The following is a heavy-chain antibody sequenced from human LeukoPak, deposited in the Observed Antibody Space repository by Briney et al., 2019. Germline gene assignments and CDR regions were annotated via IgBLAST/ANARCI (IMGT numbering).Heavy chain of an antibody. V-gene: IGHV3-33*01. Sequence: GGSLRLSCAASGFTFSSYVMHGVRQAPGKGLEWVAVIWYDGSNKYYADSVKGQFTISRDNSKNTLYLQMNSLRAEDTAVYYCAREKMVATYYYYYYYGMDVWGQGTTVTVSS. J-gene: IGHJ6*02. D-gene: IGHD5-12*01. CDR2: IWYDGSNK. CDR1: GFTFSSYV. CDR3: AREKMVATYYYYYYYGMDV.